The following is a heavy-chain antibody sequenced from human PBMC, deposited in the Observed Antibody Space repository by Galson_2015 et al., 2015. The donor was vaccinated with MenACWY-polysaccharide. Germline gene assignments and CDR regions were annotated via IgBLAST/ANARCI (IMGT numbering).Heavy chain of an antibody. CDR3: ARGYVRGSHRPDY. CDR2: INAGNGDT. V-gene: IGHV1-3*01. Sequence: SVKVSCKASGYAFTNFATHWVRQAPGQGLEWMGWINAGNGDTKYSQKFRGRVTLIVDTSATTAYMQLSSLRPEDTALYYCARGYVRGSHRPDYWGQGTLVTVSS. CDR1: GYAFTNFA. J-gene: IGHJ4*02. D-gene: IGHD3-16*02.